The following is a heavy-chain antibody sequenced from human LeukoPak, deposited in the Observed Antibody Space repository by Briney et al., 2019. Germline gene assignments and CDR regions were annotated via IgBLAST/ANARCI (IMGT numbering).Heavy chain of an antibody. CDR1: GGTFSSYA. CDR3: ARDLYSSSCLFDY. J-gene: IGHJ4*02. CDR2: IIPIFGTA. D-gene: IGHD6-13*01. V-gene: IGHV1-69*01. Sequence: SVKVSCKASGGTFSSYAISWVRQAPGQGLEWMGGIIPIFGTANYAQKFQGRVTITADESTSTAYMELSSLRSEDTAVYYCARDLYSSSCLFDYWGQGTLVTVSS.